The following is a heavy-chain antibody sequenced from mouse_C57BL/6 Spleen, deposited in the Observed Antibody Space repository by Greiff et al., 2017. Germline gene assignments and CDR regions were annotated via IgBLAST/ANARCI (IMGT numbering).Heavy chain of an antibody. D-gene: IGHD2-5*01. Sequence: VKLMESGAELARPGASVKLSCKASGYTFTSYGISWVKQRTGQGLEWIGEIYPRSGNTYYNEKFKGKATLTADKSSSTAYMELRSLTSEDSAVYFCARRHYSNEEYAMDYWGQGTSVTVSS. J-gene: IGHJ4*01. CDR3: ARRHYSNEEYAMDY. CDR2: IYPRSGNT. V-gene: IGHV1-81*01. CDR1: GYTFTSYG.